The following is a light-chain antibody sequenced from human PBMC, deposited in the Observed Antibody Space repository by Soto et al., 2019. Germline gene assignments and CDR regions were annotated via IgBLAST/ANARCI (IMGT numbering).Light chain of an antibody. V-gene: IGLV1-40*01. CDR1: NSNIGAGDA. Sequence: QSVLTQPPSVYGAPGQRVTISCTGNNSNIGAGDAVNWYQQLPGTAPKLLIFGNNNRPSGVPERFSGSKSGTSASLAISGLQAEDEADYYCQSYDSSLSGVVFGGGTKLTVL. CDR3: QSYDSSLSGVV. CDR2: GNN. J-gene: IGLJ2*01.